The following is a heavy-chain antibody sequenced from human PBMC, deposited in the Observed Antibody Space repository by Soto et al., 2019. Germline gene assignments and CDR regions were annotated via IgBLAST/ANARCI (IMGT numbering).Heavy chain of an antibody. V-gene: IGHV4-59*01. CDR1: GGSISSYY. D-gene: IGHD3-10*01. CDR2: IYYSGST. CDR3: ARGGRITMVRGVIGV. Sequence: QVQLQESGPGLVKPSETLSLTCTVSGGSISSYYWSWIRQPPGKGLEWIGYIYYSGSTTYNPSLKRPDPISVDAAKNQFSLKPSSVTAADTAVYYCARGGRITMVRGVIGVWGQGTTVTVSS. J-gene: IGHJ6*02.